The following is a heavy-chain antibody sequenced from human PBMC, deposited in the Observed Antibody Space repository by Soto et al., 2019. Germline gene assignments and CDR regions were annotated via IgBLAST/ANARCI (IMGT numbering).Heavy chain of an antibody. D-gene: IGHD2-15*01. V-gene: IGHV1-18*01. CDR2: ISAYNVNT. Sequence: GASVKVSCKASGYTFSSYGITWVRQAPGQGLEWMGWISAYNVNTNYAQKFQGRVTMTTDTSTSTAYMELWSLRSDDTAMYYCAREPLCGGRCYDNYFDPWGQGTLVTVSS. CDR1: GYTFSSYG. J-gene: IGHJ5*02. CDR3: AREPLCGGRCYDNYFDP.